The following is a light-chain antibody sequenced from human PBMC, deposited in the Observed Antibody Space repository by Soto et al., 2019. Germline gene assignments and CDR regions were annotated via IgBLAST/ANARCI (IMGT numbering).Light chain of an antibody. CDR3: QQYGSSPNT. J-gene: IGKJ2*01. V-gene: IGKV3-20*01. CDR1: QSVRSSF. Sequence: EIVLTQSPGTLSLSPGERATLSCRASQSVRSSFLAWYQQKPGQAPRLLIYGASSRATGIPDRVSGSGSGTEFTLTISRLEPEDFAVYYCQQYGSSPNTFGQGTKLEIK. CDR2: GAS.